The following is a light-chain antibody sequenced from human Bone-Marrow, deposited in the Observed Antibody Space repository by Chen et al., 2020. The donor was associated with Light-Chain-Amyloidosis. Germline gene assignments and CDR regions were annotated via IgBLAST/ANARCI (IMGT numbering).Light chain of an antibody. CDR3: QVWDERSDRPV. V-gene: IGLV3-21*02. CDR2: DDS. CDR1: NIGSTS. J-gene: IGLJ3*02. Sequence: SYVLTQPSSVSVDPGQTATIACGGNNIGSTSVQRYQQTPAPAPLLVVYDDSDRPSGIPERLSGANSGNAASLTVSRVEAGDKTDYYCQVWDERSDRPVFGGGAKLSVL.